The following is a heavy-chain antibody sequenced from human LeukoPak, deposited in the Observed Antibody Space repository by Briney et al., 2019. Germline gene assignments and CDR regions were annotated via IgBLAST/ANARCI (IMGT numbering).Heavy chain of an antibody. J-gene: IGHJ4*02. D-gene: IGHD3-10*01. Sequence: GGSLRLSCAASGFTFSSYWMSWVRQAPGKGLEWVSPISASGGTTYYADPVKGRFTISRDNSKNTLYLQMNSLRAEDTALYYCARGVLPTTSNFYYFDYWGQGTLVTVSS. CDR2: ISASGGTT. V-gene: IGHV3-23*01. CDR3: ARGVLPTTSNFYYFDY. CDR1: GFTFSSYW.